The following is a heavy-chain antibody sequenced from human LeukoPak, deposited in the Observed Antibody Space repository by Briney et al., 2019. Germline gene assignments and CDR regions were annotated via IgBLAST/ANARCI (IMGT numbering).Heavy chain of an antibody. J-gene: IGHJ4*02. CDR3: SRVGVFADRSGYRPPDY. CDR1: GFTFSSYA. D-gene: IGHD3-22*01. V-gene: IGHV3-7*01. CDR2: IKQDESDE. Sequence: PGGSLRLSCATSGFTFSSYAMSWVRQAPGKGPEWVANIKQDESDEYYLDSVKGRFTISRDNARNTLYLQMNSLRAEDTSLYYCSRVGVFADRSGYRPPDYWGQVTMVTVAS.